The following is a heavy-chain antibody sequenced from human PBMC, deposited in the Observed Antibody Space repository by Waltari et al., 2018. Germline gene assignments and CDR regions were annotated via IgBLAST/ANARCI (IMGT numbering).Heavy chain of an antibody. CDR2: IYYRGST. V-gene: IGHV4-39*07. D-gene: IGHD6-13*01. CDR3: ARGWYYYGMDV. CDR1: GGSISSSSYY. J-gene: IGHJ6*02. Sequence: QLQLQESGPGLVKPSETLSLTCTVSGGSISSSSYYWGWIRQPPGKGLEWIGSIYYRGSTYYNPSLKSRVTISVDTSKNQFSLKLSSVTAADTAVYYCARGWYYYGMDVWGQGTTVTVSS.